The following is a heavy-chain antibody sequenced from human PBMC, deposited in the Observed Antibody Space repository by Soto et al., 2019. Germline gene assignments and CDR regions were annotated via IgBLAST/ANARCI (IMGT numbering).Heavy chain of an antibody. Sequence: ASVKVSCKASGYTFTGYYMHWVRQAPAQGLEWMGWINPNSGGTNYAQKFQGRVTMTRDTSISTAYMELSRLRSDDTAVYYCARVRWSGTPSDYSGQGSLVTLSS. V-gene: IGHV1-2*02. CDR1: GYTFTGYY. CDR3: ARVRWSGTPSDY. D-gene: IGHD1-1*01. J-gene: IGHJ4*02. CDR2: INPNSGGT.